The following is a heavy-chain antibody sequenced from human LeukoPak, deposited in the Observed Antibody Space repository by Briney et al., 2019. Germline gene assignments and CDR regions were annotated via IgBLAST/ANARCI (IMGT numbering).Heavy chain of an antibody. J-gene: IGHJ4*02. Sequence: ASVKVSCKASGYTFTGYYMHWVRRAPGQGLEWMGWINPNSGGTNYAQKFQGRVTMTRDTSISTAYMELSRLRSDDTAVYYCARDPGVGWTYYFDYWGQGTLVTVSS. CDR3: ARDPGVGWTYYFDY. CDR1: GYTFTGYY. D-gene: IGHD3/OR15-3a*01. V-gene: IGHV1-2*02. CDR2: INPNSGGT.